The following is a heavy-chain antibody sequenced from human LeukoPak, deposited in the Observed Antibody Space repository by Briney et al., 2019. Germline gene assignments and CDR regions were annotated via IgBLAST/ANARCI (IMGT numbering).Heavy chain of an antibody. CDR1: GFTFSGFW. D-gene: IGHD3-9*01. V-gene: IGHV3-7*03. CDR2: INSDGSEG. CDR3: ARSPYTYDILTGYRGPFDY. Sequence: GGSLRLSCAVSGFTFSGFWVSWSRQAPGKGLEWVASINSDGSEGYYADVVKGRFTISRDNAKNSLYLQINSLRAEDTAVYYCARSPYTYDILTGYRGPFDYWGQGTLVTVSS. J-gene: IGHJ4*02.